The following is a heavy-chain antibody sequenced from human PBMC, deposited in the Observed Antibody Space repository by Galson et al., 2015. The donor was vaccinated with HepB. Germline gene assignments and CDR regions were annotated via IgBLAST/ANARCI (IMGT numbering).Heavy chain of an antibody. CDR1: GFTFSRYA. CDR3: ATDRSYDSSGYLDY. D-gene: IGHD3-22*01. CDR2: ISYDGSNK. Sequence: SLRLSCAASGFTFSRYAMHWVRQAPGKGLEWVAVISYDGSNKYYADSVKGRFTISRDNSKNTLYLQMNSLRAEDTAVYYCATDRSYDSSGYLDYWGQGTLVTVSS. V-gene: IGHV3-30-3*01. J-gene: IGHJ4*02.